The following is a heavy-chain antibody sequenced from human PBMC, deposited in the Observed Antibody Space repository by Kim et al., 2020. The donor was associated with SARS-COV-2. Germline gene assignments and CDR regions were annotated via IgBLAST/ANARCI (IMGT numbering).Heavy chain of an antibody. Sequence: SETLSLTCTVSGGSISSYYWSWIRQPPGKGLEWIGYIYYSGSTNYNPSLKSRVTISVDTSKNQFSLKLSSVTAADTAVYYCARYTKKNFWSGSNAPFDYWGQGTLVTVSS. CDR3: ARYTKKNFWSGSNAPFDY. J-gene: IGHJ4*02. D-gene: IGHD3-3*01. CDR2: IYYSGST. V-gene: IGHV4-59*01. CDR1: GGSISSYY.